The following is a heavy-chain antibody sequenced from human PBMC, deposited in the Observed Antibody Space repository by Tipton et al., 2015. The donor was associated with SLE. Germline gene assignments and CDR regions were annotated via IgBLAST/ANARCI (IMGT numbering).Heavy chain of an antibody. V-gene: IGHV3-9*01. J-gene: IGHJ3*02. CDR1: GFTFDDYA. CDR3: AKGGERFHI. CDR2: IGWNSGYI. D-gene: IGHD5-24*01. Sequence: SLRLSCAASGFTFDDYAMHWVRQAPGKGLEWVSGIGWNSGYIGYADSVEGRFTISRDNAKNSLYLQMNSLRAEDTAVYYCAKGGERFHIWGQGTMVTVSS.